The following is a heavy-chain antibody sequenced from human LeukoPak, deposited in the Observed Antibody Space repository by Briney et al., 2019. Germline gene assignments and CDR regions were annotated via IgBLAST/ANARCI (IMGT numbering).Heavy chain of an antibody. CDR3: ARYCSGGSCWDS. J-gene: IGHJ4*02. CDR1: GFTFGDYW. V-gene: IGHV3-7*01. CDR2: IKQDGSEK. D-gene: IGHD2-15*01. Sequence: GGSLRLSCAASGFTFGDYWMSWVRQAPGKGLEWVANIKQDGSEKYYVDSVKGRFTISRDNAKTSLYLQVNSLRAEDTAVYYCARYCSGGSCWDSWGQGTLVTVSS.